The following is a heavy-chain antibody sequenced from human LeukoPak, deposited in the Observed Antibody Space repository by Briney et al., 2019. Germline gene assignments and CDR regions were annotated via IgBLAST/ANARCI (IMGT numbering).Heavy chain of an antibody. J-gene: IGHJ6*02. V-gene: IGHV4-4*07. D-gene: IGHD6-13*01. CDR3: ARQMIAAGKNYYGMDV. Sequence: SETLSLTSTVSGGSISSYYWTWIRQPAGKGLEWIGRIYTSGSTNYNPSLKSRVTMSVDTSNNQFSLNLSSVTAADTAVYYCARQMIAAGKNYYGMDVWGQGTTVTVSS. CDR2: IYTSGST. CDR1: GGSISSYY.